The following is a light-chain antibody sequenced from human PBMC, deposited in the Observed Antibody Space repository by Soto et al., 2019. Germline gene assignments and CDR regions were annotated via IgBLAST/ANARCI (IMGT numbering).Light chain of an antibody. CDR1: QSISSF. J-gene: IGKJ1*01. CDR2: AAS. V-gene: IGKV1-39*01. Sequence: DIQMTQSPSSLSASVGDRVTITCRASQSISSFLNWYQQKPGKAPRLVIYAASSLQSGVPSRFSASGSGTDFTLTISSLQPEDFATYYCQQSYSTPETFGQGTKVEIK. CDR3: QQSYSTPET.